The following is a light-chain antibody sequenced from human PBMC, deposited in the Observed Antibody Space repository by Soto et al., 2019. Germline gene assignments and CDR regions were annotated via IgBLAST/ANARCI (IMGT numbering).Light chain of an antibody. CDR3: QRHGT. CDR1: QSADGRF. V-gene: IGKV3-20*01. J-gene: IGKJ3*01. CDR2: VVS. Sequence: EIVLTQSPGTLSLSPGERATLSCRASQSADGRFLAWYQNKPGQDPRLLIYVVSSRSTGIPDRFSGSGSGTDFTLTITRLEHEDSAVYYCQRHGTFGPGTRLEIK.